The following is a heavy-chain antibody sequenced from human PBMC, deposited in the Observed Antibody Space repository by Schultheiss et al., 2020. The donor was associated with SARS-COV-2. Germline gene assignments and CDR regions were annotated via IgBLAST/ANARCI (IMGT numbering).Heavy chain of an antibody. CDR2: IYHSGST. Sequence: SETLSLTCTVSGGSISSYYWSWIRQPPGKGLEWIGYIYHSGSTYYNPSLKSRVTISVDRSKNQFSLKLSSVTAADTAVYYCARGYYGSGTHFRWFDPWGQGTLVTVSS. CDR3: ARGYYGSGTHFRWFDP. D-gene: IGHD3-10*01. V-gene: IGHV4-59*04. J-gene: IGHJ5*02. CDR1: GGSISSYY.